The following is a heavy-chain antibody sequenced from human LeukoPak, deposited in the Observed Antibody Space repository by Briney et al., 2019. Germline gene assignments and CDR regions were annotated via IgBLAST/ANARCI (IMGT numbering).Heavy chain of an antibody. CDR3: ARDSAHYAYVWGSYRPRSSFDY. CDR1: GDSISRHY. Sequence: TSETLSLTCSVSGDSISRHYWSWIRQPPGKGLEWIGYIDHTGSTNYNPSLNSRVTISRDTSKNHFSLELSSVTAADTAVYYCARDSAHYAYVWGSYRPRSSFDYWGQGTLVTVSS. J-gene: IGHJ4*02. CDR2: IDHTGST. D-gene: IGHD3-16*02. V-gene: IGHV4-59*11.